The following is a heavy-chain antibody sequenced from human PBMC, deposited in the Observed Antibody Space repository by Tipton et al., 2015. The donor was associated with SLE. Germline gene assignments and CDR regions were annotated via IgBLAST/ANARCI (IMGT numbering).Heavy chain of an antibody. CDR3: ARGGCGGDCSDYGMDV. Sequence: TLSLTCAVSGGSISSGGYSRSWIRQPPGKGLEWIGYIYYSGSTYYNPSLKSRVTISVDTSKNQFSLKLSSVTAADTAVYYCARGGCGGDCSDYGMDVWGQGTTVTVSS. CDR1: GGSISSGGYS. J-gene: IGHJ6*02. V-gene: IGHV4-30-2*02. D-gene: IGHD2-21*02. CDR2: IYYSGST.